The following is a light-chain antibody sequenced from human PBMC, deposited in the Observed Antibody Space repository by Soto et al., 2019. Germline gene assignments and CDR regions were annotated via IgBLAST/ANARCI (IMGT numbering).Light chain of an antibody. Sequence: QSALTQPASVSGSPGQSITISCTGTSSDVGGYNYVSWYQQHPGKAPKLIIYEVSNRPSGLSNRFSGSKSGNTASLTISGLQAEDEADYYCNSYTSKSTGVFGTGTKLTVL. CDR3: NSYTSKSTGV. CDR2: EVS. J-gene: IGLJ1*01. CDR1: SSDVGGYNY. V-gene: IGLV2-14*01.